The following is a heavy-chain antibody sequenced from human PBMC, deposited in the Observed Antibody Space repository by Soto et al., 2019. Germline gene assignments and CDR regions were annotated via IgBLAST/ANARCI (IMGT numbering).Heavy chain of an antibody. CDR1: GFTFSSYA. Sequence: PGGSLRLSCAASGFTFSSYAMSWVRQAPGKGLEWVSAISGSGGSTYYADSVKGRFTISRDNSTNTLYLQMNSLRAEDTAVYYCAKGGSGYRTPTLGYYYMDVWGKGTTVTVSS. J-gene: IGHJ6*03. CDR3: AKGGSGYRTPTLGYYYMDV. CDR2: ISGSGGST. D-gene: IGHD3-22*01. V-gene: IGHV3-23*01.